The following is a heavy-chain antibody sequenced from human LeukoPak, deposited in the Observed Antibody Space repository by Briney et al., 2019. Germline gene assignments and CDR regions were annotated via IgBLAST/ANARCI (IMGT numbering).Heavy chain of an antibody. J-gene: IGHJ4*02. V-gene: IGHV3-23*01. CDR1: GFTFSSSA. CDR3: AKRGAEVGTTVAPGDY. D-gene: IGHD1-26*01. CDR2: ISGSGGGT. Sequence: GGSLRLSCAASGFTFSSSAMSWVRQAPGKGLEWVSGISGSGGGTYYADSVKGRFTISRDNSKNTLYLQMNSLRAEDTAVYYCAKRGAEVGTTVAPGDYWGQGTLLTVSS.